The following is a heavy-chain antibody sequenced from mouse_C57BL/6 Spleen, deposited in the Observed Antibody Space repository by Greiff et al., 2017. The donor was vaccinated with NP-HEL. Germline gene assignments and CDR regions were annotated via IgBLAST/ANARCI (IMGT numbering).Heavy chain of an antibody. D-gene: IGHD3-2*02. J-gene: IGHJ3*01. Sequence: QVQLQQSGPELVKPGASVKISCKASGYAFSSSWMNWVKQRPGKGLEWIGRIYPGDGDTNYNGKFKGKATLTADKSSSTAYMQLSSLTSEDSAVYFCASSSQATFAYWGQGTLVTVSA. CDR1: GYAFSSSW. CDR3: ASSSQATFAY. V-gene: IGHV1-82*01. CDR2: IYPGDGDT.